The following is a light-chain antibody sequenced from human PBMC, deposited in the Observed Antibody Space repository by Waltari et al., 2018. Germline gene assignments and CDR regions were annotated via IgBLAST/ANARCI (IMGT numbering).Light chain of an antibody. J-gene: IGLJ2*01. V-gene: IGLV2-14*03. CDR3: CSQSSYNGVI. Sequence: QSALSQPASVSGSPGQSITILCTGSSSDVGGDDSVSWYQDHPGQAPKVIIYDVNNRPSGVSDRFSGSKSGNTASLTISGLQAEDEANYYCCSQSSYNGVIFGGGTKLTVL. CDR2: DVN. CDR1: SSDVGGDDS.